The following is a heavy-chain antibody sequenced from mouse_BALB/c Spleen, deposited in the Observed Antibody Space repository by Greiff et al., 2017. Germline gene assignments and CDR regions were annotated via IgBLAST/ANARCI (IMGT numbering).Heavy chain of an antibody. CDR3: ARTGAVDWYFDV. J-gene: IGHJ1*01. D-gene: IGHD1-1*01. V-gene: IGHV2-2*02. CDR2: IWSGGST. Sequence: QVQLQQSGPGLVQPSQSLSITCTVSGFSLTSYGVHWVRQSPGKGLEWLGVIWSGGSTDYNAAFISRLSISKDNSKSQVFFKMNSLQANDTAIYYCARTGAVDWYFDVWGAGTTVTVSS. CDR1: GFSLTSYG.